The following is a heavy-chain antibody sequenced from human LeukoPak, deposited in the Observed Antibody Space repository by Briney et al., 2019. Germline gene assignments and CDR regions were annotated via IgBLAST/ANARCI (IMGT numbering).Heavy chain of an antibody. V-gene: IGHV5-51*01. CDR3: AKTTESYYYDSSGSNWFDP. Sequence: GESLKISCEASGYSFTSYWIGWVRQMPGKGLEWMGVIYPGDSDTRYSPSFQGQVTISADKSISTAYLQWSSLKASDTAMYYCAKTTESYYYDSSGSNWFDPWGQGTLVTVSS. CDR2: IYPGDSDT. D-gene: IGHD3-22*01. CDR1: GYSFTSYW. J-gene: IGHJ5*02.